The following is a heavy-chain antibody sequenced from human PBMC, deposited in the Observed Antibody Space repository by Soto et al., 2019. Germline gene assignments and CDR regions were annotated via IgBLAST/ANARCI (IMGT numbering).Heavy chain of an antibody. J-gene: IGHJ6*03. V-gene: IGHV4-59*08. CDR1: GGSTSGYF. CDR3: ARQPATPGVVVHLRHYMDV. CDR2: VHFTGST. Sequence: QVQLQESGPGLVKPSETLSLSCTVSGGSTSGYFWTWIRQSPGKGLEWVGDVHFTGSTSYSPSLKSRVTMSVDTSTNQLSLELRSVTDADTAVYYCARQPATPGVVVHLRHYMDVWGNGTTVTVSS. D-gene: IGHD3-3*01.